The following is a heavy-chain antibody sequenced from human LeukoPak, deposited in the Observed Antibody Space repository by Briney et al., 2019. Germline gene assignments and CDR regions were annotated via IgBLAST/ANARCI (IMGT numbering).Heavy chain of an antibody. CDR1: GYTFTGYY. J-gene: IGHJ6*02. CDR3: ARSKFMGVIKRYYYYGMDV. Sequence: ASVKVSCKASGYTFTGYYMHWVRQAPGQGLEWMGWINPNSGGTNYAQKFQGRVTVTRDTSISTAYMELSRLRSDDTAVYYCARSKFMGVIKRYYYYGMDVWGQGTTVTVSS. V-gene: IGHV1-2*02. CDR2: INPNSGGT. D-gene: IGHD3-16*02.